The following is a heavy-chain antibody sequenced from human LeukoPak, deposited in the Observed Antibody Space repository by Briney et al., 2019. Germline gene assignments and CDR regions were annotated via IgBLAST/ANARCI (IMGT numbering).Heavy chain of an antibody. CDR3: AREEGSSMILDY. CDR1: EFTFSSNG. D-gene: IGHD3-22*01. V-gene: IGHV3-23*01. Sequence: GGSLRLSCAASEFTFSSNGMTWVRQAPGKGLEWVSALSWDGSSTYYADSVKGRFTISRDNSKNTLYLQMDSLRAEDTAVYYCAREEGSSMILDYWGQGTLVTVSS. CDR2: LSWDGSST. J-gene: IGHJ4*02.